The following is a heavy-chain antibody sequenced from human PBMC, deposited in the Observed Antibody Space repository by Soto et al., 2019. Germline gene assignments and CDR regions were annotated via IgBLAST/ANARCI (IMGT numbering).Heavy chain of an antibody. CDR2: IYDSGSA. CDR3: ARGILRPNHYMDV. V-gene: IGHV4-31*03. Sequence: QVQLQESGPGLVKPSQTLSLTCIVSGDSISRGGYFWTCIRQHPGKGLEWIRYIYDSGSAFYNPSLKSRVTRSVDTSKNQFSLNLRSVTAADTAVFYCARGILRPNHYMDVWGKGTAVAVSS. CDR1: GDSISRGGYF. D-gene: IGHD1-26*01. J-gene: IGHJ6*03.